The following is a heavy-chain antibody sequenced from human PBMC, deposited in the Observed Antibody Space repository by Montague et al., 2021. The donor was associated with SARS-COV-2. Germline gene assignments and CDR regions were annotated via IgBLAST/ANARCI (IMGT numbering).Heavy chain of an antibody. J-gene: IGHJ5*02. CDR3: ARAWRYGDYSGVHFAP. Sequence: SETLSLTCTIPVSSISATDHYWTRLHPRPGKRLYWVLSMYNSDNTYYNPSLESRLTMSVDTSKNQFSLKLRSVTAADAAVYHCARAWRYGDYSGVHFAPWGQGTLVTVS. V-gene: IGHV4-39*07. CDR1: VSSISATDHY. D-gene: IGHD4-17*01. CDR2: MYNSDNT.